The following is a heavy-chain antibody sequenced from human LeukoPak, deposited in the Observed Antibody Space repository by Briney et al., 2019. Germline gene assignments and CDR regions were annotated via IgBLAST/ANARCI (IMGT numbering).Heavy chain of an antibody. Sequence: GASVKGSCKASGYTFTSYFMHWVRQSPGQGLEWMGIINPSGGSTSYAQKFQGRVTMTRDTSTSMVYMELTSLRSEDTAVYYCARDPEGSGCYFDYWGQGALVTVAS. J-gene: IGHJ4*02. CDR1: GYTFTSYF. CDR3: ARDPEGSGCYFDY. V-gene: IGHV1-46*01. D-gene: IGHD6-19*01. CDR2: INPSGGST.